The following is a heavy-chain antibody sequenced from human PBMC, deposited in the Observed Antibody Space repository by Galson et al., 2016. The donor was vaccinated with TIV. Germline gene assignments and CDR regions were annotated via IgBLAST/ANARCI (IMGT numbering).Heavy chain of an antibody. J-gene: IGHJ4*02. Sequence: QSGAEVKKPGESLKISCKGSGYIFTNYWIAWVRQMPGEGLEWMGIIYPGDSDTRYSPSFQGQVTISADKSISTAYLQWSSLKASDTAMYYCGRMGPINWGSVDYWGQGNLVTVSS. CDR3: GRMGPINWGSVDY. CDR2: IYPGDSDT. CDR1: GYIFTNYW. V-gene: IGHV5-51*01. D-gene: IGHD7-27*01.